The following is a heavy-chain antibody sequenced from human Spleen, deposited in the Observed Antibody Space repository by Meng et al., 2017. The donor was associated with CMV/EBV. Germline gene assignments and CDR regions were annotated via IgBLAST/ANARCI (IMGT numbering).Heavy chain of an antibody. D-gene: IGHD6-19*01. Sequence: GESLKISCAASGFTFSNYWMSWVRQAPGKGLDWVSVTYSDGSTSFADSVKGRFTVSRDNSKNTLHLQMNSLRVEDTAVYYCARSVAGPNDAFDIWGQGTMVTVSS. CDR1: GFTFSNYW. V-gene: IGHV3-53*01. J-gene: IGHJ3*02. CDR3: ARSVAGPNDAFDI. CDR2: TYSDGST.